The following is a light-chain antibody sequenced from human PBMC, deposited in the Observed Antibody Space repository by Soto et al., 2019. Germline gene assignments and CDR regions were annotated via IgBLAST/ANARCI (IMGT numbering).Light chain of an antibody. V-gene: IGKV1-6*01. Sequence: AIQMTQSPSSLSASVGDRVTITCRASQGIRNDLGWYQQKPGKAPKLLIYAASSLQSGVPSRFSGSGSGTDFTLTISSLQPEXXXTXXCLQDYNYPWTFGQGTKVEIK. CDR2: AAS. CDR1: QGIRND. J-gene: IGKJ1*01. CDR3: LQDYNYPWT.